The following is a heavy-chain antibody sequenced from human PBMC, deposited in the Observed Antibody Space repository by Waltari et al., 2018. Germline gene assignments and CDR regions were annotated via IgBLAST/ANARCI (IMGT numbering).Heavy chain of an antibody. J-gene: IGHJ5*02. Sequence: QVQLQESGPGLVKPSETLSLTCAVSGYSISSGYYWGWIRQPPGKGLEWIGSIYHRGSTYYNPSLKSRVTISVDTSKNQFSLKLSSVTAADTAVYYCARVAPPLVLWNEPFDPWGQGTLVTVSS. D-gene: IGHD1-1*01. CDR1: GYSISSGYY. V-gene: IGHV4-38-2*01. CDR3: ARVAPPLVLWNEPFDP. CDR2: IYHRGST.